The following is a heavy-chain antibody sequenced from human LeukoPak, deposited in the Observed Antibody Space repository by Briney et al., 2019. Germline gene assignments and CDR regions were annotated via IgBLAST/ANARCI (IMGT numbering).Heavy chain of an antibody. CDR1: GYTFTGYY. Sequence: ASVKVSCKASGYTFTGYYMLWVRQASGQGLEWMGWINPNSGGTNYAQKFQGRVTMTRDTSISTAYMELSRLRSDDTAVYYCARDSPGSRCSSGGSCYSIDAYWGQGTLVTVSS. D-gene: IGHD2-15*01. CDR3: ARDSPGSRCSSGGSCYSIDAY. V-gene: IGHV1-2*02. CDR2: INPNSGGT. J-gene: IGHJ4*02.